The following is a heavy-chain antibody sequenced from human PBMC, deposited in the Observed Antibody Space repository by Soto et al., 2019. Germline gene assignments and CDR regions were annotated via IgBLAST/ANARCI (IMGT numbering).Heavy chain of an antibody. J-gene: IGHJ4*02. V-gene: IGHV4-34*01. CDR3: ASFPNCSSTSCHDY. CDR1: GGSFSGYY. CDR2: INHSGST. Sequence: QVQLQQWGAGLLKPSETLSLTCAVYGGSFSGYYWSWIRQPPGKGLEWIGEINHSGSTNYNPSLKSRVTISVDTSKNQFSLKLSSVTAADTAVYYCASFPNCSSTSCHDYWGQGTLVTVSS. D-gene: IGHD2-2*01.